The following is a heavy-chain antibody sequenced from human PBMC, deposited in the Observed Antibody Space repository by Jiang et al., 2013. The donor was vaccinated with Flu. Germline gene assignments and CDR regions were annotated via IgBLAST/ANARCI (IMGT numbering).Heavy chain of an antibody. CDR1: GGTFSSYA. J-gene: IGHJ5*02. CDR3: ARGVDCSGGSCYGINWFDP. V-gene: IGHV1-69*04. CDR2: IIPILGIA. Sequence: SGAEVKKPGSSVKVSCKASGGTFSSYAISWVRQAPGQGLEWMGRIIPILGIANYAQKFQGRVTITADKSTSTAYMELSSLRSEDTAVYYCARGVDCSGGSCYGINWFDPWGQGT. D-gene: IGHD2-15*01.